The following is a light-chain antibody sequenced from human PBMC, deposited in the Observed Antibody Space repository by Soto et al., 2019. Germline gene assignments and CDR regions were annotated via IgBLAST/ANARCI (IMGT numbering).Light chain of an antibody. J-gene: IGLJ1*01. Sequence: QSVLTQPPSVSASPGQEVTISCSGSSSNIAANSVSWYQHLPGTAPKLLIYDSDRRPSGIPARFSGSKSGTSATLGITGLQTGDEADYYCGAWDDSLTVYVFGSETRSPS. CDR1: SSNIAANS. V-gene: IGLV1-51*01. CDR3: GAWDDSLTVYV. CDR2: DSD.